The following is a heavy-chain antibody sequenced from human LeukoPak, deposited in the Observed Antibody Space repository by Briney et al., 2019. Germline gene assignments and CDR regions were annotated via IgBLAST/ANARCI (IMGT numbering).Heavy chain of an antibody. CDR1: GFTFSNYA. V-gene: IGHV3-23*01. D-gene: IGHD4-17*01. CDR3: AKDSGYGDYGGEYFPH. Sequence: GGSLRLSCAASGFTFSNYAMSWVRQSPGKGLEWVSSITVNSADTYYADSVKGRFPISSDNSKNTLYLQMNSLRAEDTAIYYCAKDSGYGDYGGEYFPHWGQGTLVTVSS. CDR2: ITVNSADT. J-gene: IGHJ1*01.